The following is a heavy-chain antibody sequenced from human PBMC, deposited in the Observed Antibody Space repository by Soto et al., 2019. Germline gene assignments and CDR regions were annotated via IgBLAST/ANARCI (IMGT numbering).Heavy chain of an antibody. CDR2: IYYSGST. CDR1: GGSISSGGYY. Sequence: SETLSLTCTVSGGSISSGGYYWSWIRQHPGKGLEWIGYIYYSGSTYYNPSLKSRVTISVDTSKNQFSLKLSSVTAADTAVYYCARTLDYGDYVFDYWGQGTLVTVSS. D-gene: IGHD4-17*01. V-gene: IGHV4-31*03. J-gene: IGHJ4*02. CDR3: ARTLDYGDYVFDY.